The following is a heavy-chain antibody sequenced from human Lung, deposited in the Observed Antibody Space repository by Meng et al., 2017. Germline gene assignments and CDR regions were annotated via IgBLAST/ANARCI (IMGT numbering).Heavy chain of an antibody. CDR1: GFPFRSYG. D-gene: IGHD6-13*01. V-gene: IGHV3-30*18. CDR3: AKDLSKQQQLGELDY. J-gene: IGHJ4*02. CDR2: ISYDGSNK. Sequence: QVQLVESGGGVVQPGRSLRLSCAASGFPFRSYGMHWVRQAPGKGLEWVAVISYDGSNKYYADSVKGRFTISRDNSKNTLYLQMNSLRAEDTAVYYCAKDLSKQQQLGELDYWGQGTLVTVSS.